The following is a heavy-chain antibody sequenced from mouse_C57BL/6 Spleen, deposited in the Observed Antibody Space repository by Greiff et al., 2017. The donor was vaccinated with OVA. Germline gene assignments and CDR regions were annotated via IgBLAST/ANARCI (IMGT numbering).Heavy chain of an antibody. CDR1: GYAFSSYW. CDR2: IYPGDGDT. D-gene: IGHD1-1*01. Sequence: QVQLKESGAELVKPGASVKISCKASGYAFSSYWMNWVKQRPGKGLEWIGQIYPGDGDTNYNGKFKGKATLTADKSSSTAYMQLSSLTSEDSAVYFCARGGYYGSSAWFAYWGQGTLVTVSA. J-gene: IGHJ3*01. V-gene: IGHV1-80*01. CDR3: ARGGYYGSSAWFAY.